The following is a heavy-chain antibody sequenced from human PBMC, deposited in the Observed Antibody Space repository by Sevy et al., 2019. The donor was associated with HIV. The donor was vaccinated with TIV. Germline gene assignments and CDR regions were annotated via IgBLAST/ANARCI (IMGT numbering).Heavy chain of an antibody. CDR1: GYTFASEG. CDR2: IGAYNGNR. D-gene: IGHD3-10*01. CDR3: ARVPTYYYGSATYFES. Sequence: ASVNVSCKASGYTFASEGISWVRQAPGQGLEWMGWIGAYNGNRNSAQKFQARVTLTIDTSTSTAFMELRGLRSDDTAMYYCARVPTYYYGSATYFESWGQGTLVTVSS. V-gene: IGHV1-18*01. J-gene: IGHJ4*02.